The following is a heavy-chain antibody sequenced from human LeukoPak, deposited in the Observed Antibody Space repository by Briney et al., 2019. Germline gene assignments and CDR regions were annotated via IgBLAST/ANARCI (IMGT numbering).Heavy chain of an antibody. V-gene: IGHV3-48*03. CDR1: GFTFSSYE. J-gene: IGHJ4*02. CDR2: ISSSGSTI. D-gene: IGHD6-13*01. Sequence: PGGSLRLSRAASGFTFSSYEMNWVRQAPGKGLEWVSYISSSGSTIYYADSVKGRFTISRDNAKNSLYLQMNSLRAEDTAVYYCAREYSSSWYPYFDYWGQGTLVTVSS. CDR3: AREYSSSWYPYFDY.